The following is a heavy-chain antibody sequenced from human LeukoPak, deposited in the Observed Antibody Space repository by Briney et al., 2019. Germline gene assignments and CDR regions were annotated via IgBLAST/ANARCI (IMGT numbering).Heavy chain of an antibody. CDR2: IHNSGST. V-gene: IGHV4-39*01. CDR1: GGSISSSSYY. J-gene: IGHJ4*01. D-gene: IGHD6-13*01. Sequence: SETLSLTCTVSGGSISSSSYYWGWIRQPPGKGLEWSGSIHNSGSTYYNLSLKSRVTISVDTSKNQFSLTLSSVTAADTAVYYCARHKSSSSWPYYFDYWGQGTLVTVSS. CDR3: ARHKSSSSWPYYFDY.